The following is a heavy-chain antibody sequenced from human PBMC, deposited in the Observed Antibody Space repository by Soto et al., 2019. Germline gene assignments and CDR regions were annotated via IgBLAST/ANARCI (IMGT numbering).Heavy chain of an antibody. Sequence: PSETLSLTCAVSGGSISSGGYSWSWIRQPPGKGLEWIGYIYHSGSTYYNPSLKSRVTISVDRSKNQFSLKLSSVTAADTAVYYCARGSPIDYGDYRVGAFDIWGQGTMVTVSS. CDR1: GGSISSGGYS. CDR3: ARGSPIDYGDYRVGAFDI. J-gene: IGHJ3*02. V-gene: IGHV4-30-2*01. D-gene: IGHD4-17*01. CDR2: IYHSGST.